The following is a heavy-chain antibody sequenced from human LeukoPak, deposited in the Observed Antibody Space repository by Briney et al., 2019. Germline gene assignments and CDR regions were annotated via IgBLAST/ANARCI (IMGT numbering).Heavy chain of an antibody. Sequence: PSETLSLTCAVYGGSFSDYYWSWIRQPPGKGLEWIGEINHSGSTNYNPSLKSRVTISVDTSKNQFSLKLSSVTAADTAVYYCARGPVRVAVYWGQGTPVTVSS. D-gene: IGHD3-10*01. CDR3: ARGPVRVAVY. V-gene: IGHV4-34*01. CDR2: INHSGST. J-gene: IGHJ4*02. CDR1: GGSFSDYY.